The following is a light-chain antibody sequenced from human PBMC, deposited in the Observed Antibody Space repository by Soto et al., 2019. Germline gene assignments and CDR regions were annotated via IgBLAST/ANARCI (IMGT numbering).Light chain of an antibody. J-gene: IGLJ3*02. CDR3: SSYTSSTTWV. CDR2: EVS. Sequence: QSALTQPASVSGSPGQSITISCNGTSSDVGAYNYVSWYQQHPGKAPKLMIYEVSYRPSGVSDRFSGSRSGNTASLTISGLQAEDESDYYCSSYTSSTTWVFGGGTQLTVL. V-gene: IGLV2-14*01. CDR1: SSDVGAYNY.